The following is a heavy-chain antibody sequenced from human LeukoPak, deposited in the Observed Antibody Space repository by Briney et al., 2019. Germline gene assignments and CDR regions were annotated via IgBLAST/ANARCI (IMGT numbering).Heavy chain of an antibody. CDR3: ARDSGIAAAETAFDI. CDR1: GFTVSSYA. CDR2: ISSGGSTI. D-gene: IGHD6-13*01. V-gene: IGHV3-48*04. J-gene: IGHJ3*02. Sequence: GGSLRLFCAASGFTVSSYAMTWVRQAPGKGLEWVSYISSGGSTIYYADSVKGRFTISRDNAKNSLYLQMNSLRAEDTAVYYCARDSGIAAAETAFDIWGQGTMVTVSS.